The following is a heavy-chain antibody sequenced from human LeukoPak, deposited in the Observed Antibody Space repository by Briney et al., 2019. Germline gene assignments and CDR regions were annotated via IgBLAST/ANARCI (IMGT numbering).Heavy chain of an antibody. J-gene: IGHJ6*03. CDR1: GYTFTGYY. CDR2: ISAYNGNT. D-gene: IGHD2-2*01. CDR3: AIVVARDYYYMDV. Sequence: ASVKVSCKASGYTFTGYYMHWVRQAPGQGLEWMGWISAYNGNTNYAQKLQGRVTMTTDTSTSTAYMELRSLRSDDTAVYYCAIVVARDYYYMDVWGKGTTVTVSS. V-gene: IGHV1-18*04.